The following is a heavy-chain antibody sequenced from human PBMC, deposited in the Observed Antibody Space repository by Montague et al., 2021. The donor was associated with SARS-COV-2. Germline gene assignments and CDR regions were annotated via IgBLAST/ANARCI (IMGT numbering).Heavy chain of an antibody. CDR2: MYYTGTS. D-gene: IGHD2-2*02. J-gene: IGHJ4*01. CDR3: ARGLGYTSMFRFFDY. V-gene: IGHV4-59*02. CDR1: GGSASGYY. Sequence: SETLSLTCAISGGSASGYYWAWIRQPPGKGLEWIGYMYYTGTSNYNPSLTSRVSMSIDTSKNHFSLNLTSVAAADTGVYYCARGLGYTSMFRFFDYWGHGAQVTVSS.